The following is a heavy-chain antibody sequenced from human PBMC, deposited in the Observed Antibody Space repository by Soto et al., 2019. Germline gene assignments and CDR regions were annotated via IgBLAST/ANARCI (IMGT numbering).Heavy chain of an antibody. CDR2: IIPSGST. D-gene: IGHD3-10*01. CDR1: GASVSGQY. V-gene: IGHV4-34*01. CDR3: ARGGKTMAWNYYYSGMDV. J-gene: IGHJ6*02. Sequence: SSETLSLTCAVSGASVSGQYWSWIRLHTGKGLEWVGEIIPSGSTTYNPSLKSRLSFSRDTSNNHFSLNLSYVSVSDTAVYYCARGGKTMAWNYYYSGMDVWGQGTTVTVSS.